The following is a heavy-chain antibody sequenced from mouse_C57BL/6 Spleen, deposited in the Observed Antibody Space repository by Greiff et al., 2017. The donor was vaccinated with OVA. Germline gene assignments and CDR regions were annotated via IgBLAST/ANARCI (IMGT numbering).Heavy chain of an antibody. CDR3: TFYGGFAY. V-gene: IGHV1-15*01. CDR2: IDPETGGT. D-gene: IGHD1-1*01. CDR1: GYTFTDYE. Sequence: VKLQQSGAELVRPGASVTLSCKASGYTFTDYEMHWVKQTPVHGLEWIGAIDPETGGTAYNQKFKGKAILTADKSSSTAYMELRSLTSEDSAVYYCTFYGGFAYWGQGTLVTVSA. J-gene: IGHJ3*01.